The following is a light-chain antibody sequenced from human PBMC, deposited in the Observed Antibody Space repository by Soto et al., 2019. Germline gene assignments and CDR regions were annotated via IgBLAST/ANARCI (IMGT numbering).Light chain of an antibody. CDR1: QGIIDY. J-gene: IGKJ1*01. Sequence: DIEMTQSPSSLSASVGDRVTITCRASQGIIDYLAWYQQKQGKPPTLLIYAASTLHSGVPSRFRGSGAGTDFTLTISSLQPEDVATYYCQKYDTAPQTFGPGTRVEIK. CDR2: AAS. CDR3: QKYDTAPQT. V-gene: IGKV1-27*01.